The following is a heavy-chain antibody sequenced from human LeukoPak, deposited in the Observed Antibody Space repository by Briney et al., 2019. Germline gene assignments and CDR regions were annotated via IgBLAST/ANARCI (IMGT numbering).Heavy chain of an antibody. CDR3: ARDSAPYYDILTGYFAAEYYFDY. CDR2: IYYSGST. D-gene: IGHD3-9*01. V-gene: IGHV4-61*01. Sequence: SETLSLTCTVSGGSVSSGSYYWSWIRQPPGKGLEWIGYIYYSGSTNYNPSLKSRVTISVDTSKNQFSLKLSSVTAADTAVYYCARDSAPYYDILTGYFAAEYYFDYWGQGTRVTVSS. CDR1: GGSVSSGSYY. J-gene: IGHJ4*02.